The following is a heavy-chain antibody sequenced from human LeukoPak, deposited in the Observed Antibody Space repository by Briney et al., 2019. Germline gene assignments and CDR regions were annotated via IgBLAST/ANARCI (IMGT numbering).Heavy chain of an antibody. D-gene: IGHD2-8*01. CDR1: GFTFNSYW. J-gene: IGHJ3*02. Sequence: GGSLRLSCAASGFTFNSYWMHWVRQAPGKGLVWVSRINSDGSGTSDADFVKGRFTISRDNSKNTLYLQMNSLRAEDTAMYYCARDRLTNDAFDIWGQGTTVTVSS. CDR2: INSDGSGT. CDR3: ARDRLTNDAFDI. V-gene: IGHV3-74*01.